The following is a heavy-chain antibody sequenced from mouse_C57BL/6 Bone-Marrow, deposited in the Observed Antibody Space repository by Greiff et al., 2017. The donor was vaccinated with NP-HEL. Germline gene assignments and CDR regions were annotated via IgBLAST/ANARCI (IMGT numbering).Heavy chain of an antibody. CDR2: ISSGSSTI. CDR3: ARRRLLRVAMDY. D-gene: IGHD1-1*01. J-gene: IGHJ4*01. CDR1: GFTFSDYG. V-gene: IGHV5-17*01. Sequence: EVKVVESGGGLVKPGGSLKLSCAASGFTFSDYGMHWVRQAPEKGLEWVAYISSGSSTIYYADTVKGRFTISRDNSKNTLFLQMTSLRSEDTAVYYCARRRLLRVAMDYWGQGTSVTVSS.